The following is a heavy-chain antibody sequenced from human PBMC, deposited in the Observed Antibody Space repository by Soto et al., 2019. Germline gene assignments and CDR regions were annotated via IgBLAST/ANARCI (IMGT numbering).Heavy chain of an antibody. CDR3: TRAWAAAGPFDY. V-gene: IGHV1-18*01. CDR1: GYTFTSYG. D-gene: IGHD6-13*01. J-gene: IGHJ4*02. CDR2: ISAYNGNT. Sequence: QVQLVQSGAEVKKPGASVRVSCKASGYTFTSYGISWVRQAPGQGLEWMGWISAYNGNTNYAQKPEGRVTMTSVTATSTVYMALRCLRSDDTAVYYGTRAWAAAGPFDYWGQGHLVTVSS.